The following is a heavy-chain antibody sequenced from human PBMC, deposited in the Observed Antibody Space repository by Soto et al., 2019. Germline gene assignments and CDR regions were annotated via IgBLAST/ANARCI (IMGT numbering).Heavy chain of an antibody. Sequence: QVQLQESGPGLVEPSQTLSLTCTVSGGSISSGNYYWSWIRQNPGKGLEWIGYIYNSGRSYSNPSLKSRVTLSVDTSKNQFSLKLTSVTAADTAGYYCARGSPPPPLHSWGQGTLVTVSS. CDR3: ARGSPPPPLHS. CDR2: IYNSGRS. V-gene: IGHV4-31*03. J-gene: IGHJ4*02. CDR1: GGSISSGNYY.